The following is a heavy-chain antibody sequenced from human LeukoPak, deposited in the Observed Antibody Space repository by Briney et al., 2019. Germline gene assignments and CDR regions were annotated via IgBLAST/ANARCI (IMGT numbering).Heavy chain of an antibody. J-gene: IGHJ4*02. Sequence: ASVKVSCKASGYTFTSYGISWVRQDPGQGLEWMGWISPYNDNTNYAQKIQGKVTMTTDTSATTAYMELRGLRSDDTAVYYCARLWEDSGWSEADYWGQGTLVTVSS. CDR1: GYTFTSYG. D-gene: IGHD6-19*01. CDR3: ARLWEDSGWSEADY. CDR2: ISPYNDNT. V-gene: IGHV1-18*01.